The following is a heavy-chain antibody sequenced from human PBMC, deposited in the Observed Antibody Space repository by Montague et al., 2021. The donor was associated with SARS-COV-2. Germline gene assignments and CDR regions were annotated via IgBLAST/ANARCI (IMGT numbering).Heavy chain of an antibody. D-gene: IGHD5-12*01. CDR1: GFTFSSYA. J-gene: IGHJ4*02. V-gene: IGHV3-30-3*01. CDR2: ISYDGSNK. Sequence: SLGLSCAASGFTFSSYAMHWVRQAPGKGLEWVAVISYDGSNKYYADSVKGRFTISRDNSKNTLYLQMNSLRAEDTAVYYCARDLYSGLYYFDYWGQGTLVTVSS. CDR3: ARDLYSGLYYFDY.